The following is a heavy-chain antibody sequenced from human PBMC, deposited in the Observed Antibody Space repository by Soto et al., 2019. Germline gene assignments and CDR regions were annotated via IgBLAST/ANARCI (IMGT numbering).Heavy chain of an antibody. J-gene: IGHJ6*02. CDR1: GGTFSSYA. CDR2: IIPIFGTA. V-gene: IGHV1-69*12. CDR3: ARSGDDLTDSSYYYYGMDV. Sequence: QVQLVQSGAEVKKPGSSVKVSCKASGGTFSSYAISWVRQAPGQGLEWMGGIIPIFGTANYAQKFQGRVTITADESTSTAYMELSSLRTEDTAVYYCARSGDDLTDSSYYYYGMDVLGQGTTVTVSS. D-gene: IGHD5-12*01.